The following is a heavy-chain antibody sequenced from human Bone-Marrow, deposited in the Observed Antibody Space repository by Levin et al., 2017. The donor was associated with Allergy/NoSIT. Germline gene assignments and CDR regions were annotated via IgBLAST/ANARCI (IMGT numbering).Heavy chain of an antibody. CDR2: IYYSGST. CDR3: ARTIFGVGSLNWFDP. J-gene: IGHJ5*02. D-gene: IGHD3-3*01. Sequence: SETLSLTCTVSGGSISSYYWSWIRQPPGKGLEWIGYIYYSGSTNYNPSLKSRVTISVDTSKNQFSLKLSSVTAADTAVYYCARTIFGVGSLNWFDPWGQGTLVTVSS. V-gene: IGHV4-59*01. CDR1: GGSISSYY.